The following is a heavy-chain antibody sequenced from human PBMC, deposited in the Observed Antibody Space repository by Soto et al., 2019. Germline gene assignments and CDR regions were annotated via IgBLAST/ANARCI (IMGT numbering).Heavy chain of an antibody. CDR3: ARVAVTNDYYYGMDV. D-gene: IGHD4-17*01. J-gene: IGHJ6*02. CDR2: IYYSGST. CDR1: GSSMSSGGYY. V-gene: IGHV4-31*03. Sequence: QVQLRESGPGLVKPSQTLSLTCTVSGSSMSSGGYYWSRIRQHPGKGLEWIGYIYYSGSTYYNPSLKSRVTISVDTSQNQFSLKLSSVTAADTAVYYCARVAVTNDYYYGMDVWGQGTTVTVSS.